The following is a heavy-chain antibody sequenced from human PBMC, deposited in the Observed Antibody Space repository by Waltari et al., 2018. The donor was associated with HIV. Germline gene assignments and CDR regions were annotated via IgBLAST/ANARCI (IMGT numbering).Heavy chain of an antibody. D-gene: IGHD6-13*01. CDR2: IYSGGNT. Sequence: EVLLVQSGGGLLQPGGSLSLPCAASGFTVGRSYMSWVRQAPGKGLEWVSVIYSGGNTYYADSVKGRFTISRDNSKNTLYLQLNSLRAEDSAVYYCARDLGSSSWYNYYYGMDVWGQGTTVTVSS. CDR3: ARDLGSSSWYNYYYGMDV. J-gene: IGHJ6*02. CDR1: GFTVGRSY. V-gene: IGHV3-53*01.